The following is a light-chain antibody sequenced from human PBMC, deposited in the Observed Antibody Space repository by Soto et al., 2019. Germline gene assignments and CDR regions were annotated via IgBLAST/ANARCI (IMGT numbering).Light chain of an antibody. Sequence: QPVLTQPPSASGAPGQRVTMSCSGSSSNIGSNTVNWYQQLPGTAPNLLIYRNNQRPPAVPDRFSGSKSGTSASLAISGLQSEDEADYYCAAWDDSLNGVVFGGGTKLTVL. V-gene: IGLV1-44*01. CDR1: SSNIGSNT. CDR3: AAWDDSLNGVV. CDR2: RNN. J-gene: IGLJ2*01.